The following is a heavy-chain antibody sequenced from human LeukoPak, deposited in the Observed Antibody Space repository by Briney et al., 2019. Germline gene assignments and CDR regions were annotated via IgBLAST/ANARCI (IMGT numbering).Heavy chain of an antibody. V-gene: IGHV1-2*02. J-gene: IGHJ6*02. D-gene: IGHD6-6*01. CDR3: ARDGIAGRPTSGMDVRGQGTTVTV. CDR2: INPNSGGT. Sequence: ASVKVSCKTSGYTFTGYYIHWVRQAPGQGLEWMGWINPNSGGTNYAQNFQGRVTMTRDTSISTAYMELSRLRSDDTAVYYCARDGIAGRPTSGMDVRGQGTTVTVWGQGTTVTVSS. CDR1: GYTFTGYY.